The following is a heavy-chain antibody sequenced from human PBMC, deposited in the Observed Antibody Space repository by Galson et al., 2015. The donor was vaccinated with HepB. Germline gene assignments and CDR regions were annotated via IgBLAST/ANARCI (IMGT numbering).Heavy chain of an antibody. Sequence: SLRLSCAASGFTFSSYAMHWVRQAPGKGLEWVAVISYDGSNKYYADSVKGRFTISRDNSKNTLYLQMNSLRAEDTAVYYCARGPLYYYDSSGWYFELWGRGTLVTVSS. CDR2: ISYDGSNK. V-gene: IGHV3-30-3*01. CDR3: ARGPLYYYDSSGWYFEL. CDR1: GFTFSSYA. J-gene: IGHJ2*01. D-gene: IGHD3-22*01.